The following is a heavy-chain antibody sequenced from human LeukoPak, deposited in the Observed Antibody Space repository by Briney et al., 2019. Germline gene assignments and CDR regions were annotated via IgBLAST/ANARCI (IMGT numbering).Heavy chain of an antibody. J-gene: IGHJ3*02. CDR1: VYTFTDYY. D-gene: IGHD1-26*01. CDR2: IYPNRGGT. CDR3: ASTGRPSWELLVAFDI. Sequence: GASVNVSCKASVYTFTDYYMHWVRQARGQGLDWMGLIYPNRGGTNYAQKFQGTVTTTRDTSISTPYMELSRLRSDDTAVYYCASTGRPSWELLVAFDIWGQGTMVTVSS. V-gene: IGHV1-2*02.